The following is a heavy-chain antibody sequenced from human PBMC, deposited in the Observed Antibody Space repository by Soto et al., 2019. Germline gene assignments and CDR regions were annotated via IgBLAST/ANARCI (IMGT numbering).Heavy chain of an antibody. CDR3: ARGGVARYMRSWGFDP. Sequence: ASVKVSCKASGYTFTNYGISWVRQAPGQGLEWMGWITVFNGNTNYAQKFQGRVTMTTDTSTSTVYMDLRSLRSDDTAVYYCARGGVARYMRSWGFDPWGQGTLVTVYS. V-gene: IGHV1-18*04. D-gene: IGHD3-16*02. J-gene: IGHJ5*02. CDR2: ITVFNGNT. CDR1: GYTFTNYG.